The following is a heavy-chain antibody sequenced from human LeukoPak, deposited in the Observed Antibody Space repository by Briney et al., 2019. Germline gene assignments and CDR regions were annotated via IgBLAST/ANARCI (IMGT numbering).Heavy chain of an antibody. CDR3: ARGGKIWFGELLHDY. Sequence: SETLSLTCAVYGGSFSGYYWSWIRQPPGKGLEWIGEINHSGRTNYNPSLKSRVTISVDTSKNQFSLKLSSVTAADTAVYYCARGGKIWFGELLHDYWGQGTLVTVSS. D-gene: IGHD3-10*01. V-gene: IGHV4-34*01. CDR2: INHSGRT. J-gene: IGHJ4*02. CDR1: GGSFSGYY.